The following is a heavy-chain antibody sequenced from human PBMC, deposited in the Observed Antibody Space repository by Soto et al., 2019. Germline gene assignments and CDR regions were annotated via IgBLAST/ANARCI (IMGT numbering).Heavy chain of an antibody. CDR1: GFTFSSYG. D-gene: IGHD1-26*01. J-gene: IGHJ4*02. CDR3: AREGDGNYFYFDY. Sequence: GGSLRLSCTGSGFTFSSYGMNWVRQAPGKGLEWVSYTSPGDDTIHYSDSVKGRFTISRDNAKNSLYLQMNNLRVEDSALYYCAREGDGNYFYFDYWGQGTRVTVSS. CDR2: TSPGDDTI. V-gene: IGHV3-48*03.